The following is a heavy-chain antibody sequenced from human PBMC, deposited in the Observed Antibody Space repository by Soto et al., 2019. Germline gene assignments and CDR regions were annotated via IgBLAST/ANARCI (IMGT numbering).Heavy chain of an antibody. CDR3: PRHRESVTMIVVTSHGMEV. D-gene: IGHD3-22*01. CDR2: INPRDSDV. J-gene: IGHJ6*01. Sequence: PGESLKISCEIWDYTFSSYLIVFVLQVPGKGLEWMGVINPRDSDVNYSPSLQGHVTISADKSISNAYLQWSSLKASDTAMYYCPRHRESVTMIVVTSHGMEVWGQGTTV. V-gene: IGHV5-51*01. CDR1: DYTFSSYL.